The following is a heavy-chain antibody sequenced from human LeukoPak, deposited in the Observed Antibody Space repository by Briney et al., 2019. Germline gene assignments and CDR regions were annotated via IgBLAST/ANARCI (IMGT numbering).Heavy chain of an antibody. CDR3: ARVRRYHFDY. V-gene: IGHV4-34*01. D-gene: IGHD1-1*01. J-gene: IGHJ4*02. CDR1: GGSFSGYY. CDR2: INHSGST. Sequence: SETLSLTCAVYGGSFSGYYWSWIRQPPGKGLEWIGEINHSGSTNYNPSLKSRVTISVDTSKNQFSLKLSSVTAADTAVYYCARVRRYHFDYWGQGTLVTVSS.